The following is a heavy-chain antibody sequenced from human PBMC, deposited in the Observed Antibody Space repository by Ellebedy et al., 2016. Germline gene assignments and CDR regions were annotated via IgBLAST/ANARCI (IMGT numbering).Heavy chain of an antibody. D-gene: IGHD3-10*01. CDR1: GYTFTGYY. V-gene: IGHV1-2*04. Sequence: ASVKVSCXASGYTFTGYYMHWVRQAPGQGLEWMGWINPNSGGTNYAQKFQGWVTMTRDTSISTAYMELSRLRSDDTAVYYCARDRGSRKEDYYYGMDVWGQGTTVTVSS. CDR2: INPNSGGT. J-gene: IGHJ6*02. CDR3: ARDRGSRKEDYYYGMDV.